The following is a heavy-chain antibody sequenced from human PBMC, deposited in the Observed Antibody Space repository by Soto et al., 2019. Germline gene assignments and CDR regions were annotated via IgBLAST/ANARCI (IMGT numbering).Heavy chain of an antibody. CDR1: GFIFSSYD. Sequence: ESGGGVVQPGRSLRLSCAASGFIFSSYDMHWVRQAPGKGLEWVAVISYDVSNKYYADSVKGRFTISRDNSKNTLYLQMNSLRAEDTALYYCAKALDFYGLDVWGQGTTVTISS. CDR3: AKALDFYGLDV. V-gene: IGHV3-30*18. J-gene: IGHJ6*02. CDR2: ISYDVSNK.